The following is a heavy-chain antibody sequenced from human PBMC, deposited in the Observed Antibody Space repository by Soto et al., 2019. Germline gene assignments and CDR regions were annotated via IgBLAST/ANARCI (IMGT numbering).Heavy chain of an antibody. Sequence: SLTCAVYNGSFSGYYWTWVRQSPERWLAWIGEITHSGSTNYSPSLRSRVTISVDTSKNHFFLNLRSVTAADSGIYFFARVSCTGISCGLRTSYKYHVLDIWDQETTVAASS. CDR2: ITHSGST. CDR1: NGSFSGYY. V-gene: IGHV4-34*01. J-gene: IGHJ6*02. CDR3: ARVSCTGISCGLRTSYKYHVLDI. D-gene: IGHD2-15*01.